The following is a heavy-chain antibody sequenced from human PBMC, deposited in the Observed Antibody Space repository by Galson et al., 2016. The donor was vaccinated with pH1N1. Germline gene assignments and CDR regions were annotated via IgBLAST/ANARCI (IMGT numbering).Heavy chain of an antibody. Sequence: NPSLRSRVTFSIDTSKNQFSLKLYSVTAADTAVYYCARDRRHSYGKDFDPWGQGTLVIVSA. J-gene: IGHJ5*02. V-gene: IGHV4-59*01. D-gene: IGHD3-16*01. CDR3: ARDRRHSYGKDFDP.